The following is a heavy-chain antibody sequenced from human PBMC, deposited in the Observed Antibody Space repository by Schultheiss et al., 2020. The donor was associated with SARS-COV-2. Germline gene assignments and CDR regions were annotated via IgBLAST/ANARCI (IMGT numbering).Heavy chain of an antibody. V-gene: IGHV3-43*02. J-gene: IGHJ4*02. CDR2: ISGDGGST. D-gene: IGHD6-19*01. CDR1: GFTFSSYG. CDR3: AKDNPEQWLGC. Sequence: GGSLRLSCAASGFTFSSYGMHWVRQAPGKGLEWVSLISGDGGSTYYADSVKGRFTISRDNSKNSLYLQMNSLRTEDTALYYCAKDNPEQWLGCWGQGTLVTVSS.